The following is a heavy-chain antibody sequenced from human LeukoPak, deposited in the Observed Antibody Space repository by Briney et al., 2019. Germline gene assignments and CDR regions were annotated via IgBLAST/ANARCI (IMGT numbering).Heavy chain of an antibody. Sequence: ASVKVSCKASGYTFTGYYMHWVRQAPGQGLEWMGWINPNSGGTNYAQKFQGRVTMTRGTSISTAYMELSRLRSDDTAVYYCARAGPPDYYYYYMDVWGKGTTVTVSS. J-gene: IGHJ6*03. CDR1: GYTFTGYY. CDR2: INPNSGGT. CDR3: ARAGPPDYYYYYMDV. V-gene: IGHV1-2*02.